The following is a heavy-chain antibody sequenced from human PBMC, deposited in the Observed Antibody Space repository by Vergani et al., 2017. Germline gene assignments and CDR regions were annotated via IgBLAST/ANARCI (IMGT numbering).Heavy chain of an antibody. V-gene: IGHV4-31*03. J-gene: IGHJ5*02. CDR3: ARGGDYGDPVWFDP. CDR2: INYSGST. D-gene: IGHD4-17*01. Sequence: QVQLQESGPGLVKPSQTLSLTCTVPGGPISSGGYYWSWIRQHPGKGLEWVGYINYSGSTYSNPSLKRRVTISVDTSKNQFSLKLSSVTAADTAVYYCARGGDYGDPVWFDPWGQGTLVTVSS. CDR1: GGPISSGGYY.